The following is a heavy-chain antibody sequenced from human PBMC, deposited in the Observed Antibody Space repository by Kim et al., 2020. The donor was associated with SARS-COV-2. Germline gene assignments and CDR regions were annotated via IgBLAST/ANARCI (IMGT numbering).Heavy chain of an antibody. J-gene: IGHJ5*02. CDR2: IIPIFGTA. CDR1: GGTFSSYA. Sequence: SVKVSCKASGGTFSSYAISWVRQAPGQGLEWMGGIIPIFGTANYAQKFQGRVTITADESTSTAYMELSSLRSEDTAVYYCARGDDYSNYVGDPWCQGTLVTVSS. CDR3: ARGDDYSNYVGDP. D-gene: IGHD4-4*01. V-gene: IGHV1-69*13.